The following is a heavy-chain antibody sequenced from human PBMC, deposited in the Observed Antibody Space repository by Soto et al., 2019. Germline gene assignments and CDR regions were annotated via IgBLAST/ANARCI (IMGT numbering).Heavy chain of an antibody. CDR3: ARDAGVTIYTRDTFDM. V-gene: IGHV1-18*01. CDR2: ISTYNGNT. CDR1: GYTFTSHG. Sequence: QVQLVQSGAEVKKPGASVTVSCKASGYTFTSHGISWVRQAPGQGLEWMGWISTYNGNTNYAQKLQGRVTMTTDTPTTPAYMELRSLRSDDTAVYYCARDAGVTIYTRDTFDMWGQGTVVTVSS. D-gene: IGHD3-10*01. J-gene: IGHJ3*02.